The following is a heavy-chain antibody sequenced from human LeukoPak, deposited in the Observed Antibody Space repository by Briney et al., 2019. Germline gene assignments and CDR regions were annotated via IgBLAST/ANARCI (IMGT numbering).Heavy chain of an antibody. CDR3: AKDHYWSIDY. Sequence: GALRLSCAASGFDFSSNWMHWVRHAPGQGLVWVSRIKGDGISTNYADSVKGRFTISRDIAKDTLYLQMNSLRAEDTGVYYCAKDHYWSIDYWGRGTLVTVSS. CDR1: GFDFSSNW. J-gene: IGHJ4*02. CDR2: IKGDGIST. V-gene: IGHV3-74*01. D-gene: IGHD3-3*01.